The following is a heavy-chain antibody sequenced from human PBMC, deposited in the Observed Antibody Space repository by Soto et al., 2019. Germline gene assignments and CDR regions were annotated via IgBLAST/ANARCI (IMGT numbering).Heavy chain of an antibody. CDR3: AGERHDYYDSSGYLDY. CDR2: IYYSGST. Sequence: QVQLQESGPGLVKPSQTLSLTCTVSGGSISSGGYYWSWIRQHPGKGLEWIGYIYYSGSTYYSPSPRSRVTISVDTSKNQFSLKLSSVTAADTAVYYCAGERHDYYDSSGYLDYWGQGTLVTVSS. D-gene: IGHD3-22*01. V-gene: IGHV4-31*03. J-gene: IGHJ4*02. CDR1: GGSISSGGYY.